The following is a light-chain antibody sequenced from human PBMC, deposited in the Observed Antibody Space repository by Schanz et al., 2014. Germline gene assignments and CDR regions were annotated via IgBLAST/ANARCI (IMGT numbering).Light chain of an antibody. CDR1: WSNIARNT. CDR2: KSN. J-gene: IGLJ2*01. Sequence: QSVVTQPLSASGTPGQRVTISCSGSWSNIARNTVNWYQQLPGTAPKLLIYKSNQRPSGVPDRFSGSKSGTSASLAISGLRSEDEADYDCAAWDDSLRGHVFGGGTKLTVL. V-gene: IGLV1-47*01. CDR3: AAWDDSLRGHV.